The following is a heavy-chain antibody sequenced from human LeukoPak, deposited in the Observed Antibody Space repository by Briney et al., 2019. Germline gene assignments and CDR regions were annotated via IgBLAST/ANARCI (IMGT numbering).Heavy chain of an antibody. CDR3: ARESGDITAPKKNFDF. V-gene: IGHV1-69*10. CDR2: INPSDIKK. J-gene: IGHJ4*02. CDR1: GGTFSSYA. Sequence: ASVTVSCKASGGTFSSYAISWVRQTPGQGLEWMAAINPSDIKKYYAQEFQGRVAVTWDTSTSTVYMELSSLRSEDTAVYYCARESGDITAPKKNFDFWGQGTLITVSS. D-gene: IGHD6-13*01.